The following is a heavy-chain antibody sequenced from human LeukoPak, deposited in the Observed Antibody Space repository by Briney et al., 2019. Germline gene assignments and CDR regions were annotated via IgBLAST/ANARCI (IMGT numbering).Heavy chain of an antibody. CDR2: ISYDGSIK. CDR1: GFNFSLYG. CDR3: AKSSYSGYVFEDAFDI. Sequence: GGSLRLSCAASGFNFSLYGMHWVRQAPGKGLEWMAVISYDGSIKYYADSVKGRFTISRDNSKNTLYLQMNSLRAEDTAVYYCAKSSYSGYVFEDAFDIWGQGTMVTVSS. D-gene: IGHD5-12*01. J-gene: IGHJ3*02. V-gene: IGHV3-30*18.